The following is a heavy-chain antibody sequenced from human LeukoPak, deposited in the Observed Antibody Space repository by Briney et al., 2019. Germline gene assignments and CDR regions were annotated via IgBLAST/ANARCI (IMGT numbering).Heavy chain of an antibody. CDR1: GVTFDDYG. CDR2: IDWNSGAI. V-gene: IGHV3-9*01. Sequence: GRSLRLSCAASGVTFDDYGIHWVRHAPGKGLEWVSGIDWNSGAIGYADSVKGRFTISRDNAKNSLYLQMNSLRAEDTALYYCVKDRAANLYGSGAFEYWGQGTLVTVSS. CDR3: VKDRAANLYGSGAFEY. J-gene: IGHJ4*02. D-gene: IGHD3-10*01.